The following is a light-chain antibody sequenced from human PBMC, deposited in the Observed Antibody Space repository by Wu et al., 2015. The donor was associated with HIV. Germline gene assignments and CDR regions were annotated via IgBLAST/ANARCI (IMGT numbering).Light chain of an antibody. J-gene: IGKJ2*03. CDR3: QQFRSSPYS. V-gene: IGKV3-20*01. Sequence: EIVLTQSPGTLSLSPGERATLSCRASQSVSSSSLAWYQQKPGQAPRLLIYAASSRATGIPDRFSGSGSGTDFTLTISRLEPEDFAVYYCQQFRSSPYSFGQGTKLEIK. CDR1: QSVSSSS. CDR2: AAS.